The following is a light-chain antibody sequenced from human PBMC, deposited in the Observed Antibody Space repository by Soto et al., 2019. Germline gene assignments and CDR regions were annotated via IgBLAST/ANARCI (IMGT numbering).Light chain of an antibody. Sequence: QSALTQPASVSGSPGQSITISCTGTSSDVGGYNYVSWYQQHPGKAPKLMIYEVTNRPSGISDRFSGSKSGTSASLAITGLQAEDEADYYCQSYDSGLSGSEVFGTGTKLTVL. CDR1: SSDVGGYNY. CDR2: EVT. CDR3: QSYDSGLSGSEV. J-gene: IGLJ1*01. V-gene: IGLV2-14*01.